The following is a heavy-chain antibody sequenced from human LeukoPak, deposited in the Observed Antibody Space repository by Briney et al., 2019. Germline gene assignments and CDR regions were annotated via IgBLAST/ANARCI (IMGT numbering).Heavy chain of an antibody. J-gene: IGHJ4*02. CDR3: AVHEWLVHKAGMDY. V-gene: IGHV3-23*01. CDR1: GFTFCSYA. CDR2: IIGSGGST. Sequence: GGSLRLSCAASGFTFCSYAMGSVRQAPGGGLEWDSAIIGSGGSTSYAPSVKGRFTISRDNSKNTQYPQMNRLRGESTEVNDFAVHEWLVHKAGMDYWGQGTLVTVSS. D-gene: IGHD6-19*01.